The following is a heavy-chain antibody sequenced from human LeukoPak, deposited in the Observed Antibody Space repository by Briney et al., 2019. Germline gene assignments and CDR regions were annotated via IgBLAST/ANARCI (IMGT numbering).Heavy chain of an antibody. Sequence: GGAPRLSCAAPGFTFSSYGMGLVRHAPGEGVEWVSPITSSGTTNYAHSVKDRFIISRANSKDTLFLQMNSLRVEHTAVYYCANTGSYSLSWGQETLVTVSS. CDR2: ITSSGTT. D-gene: IGHD1-1*01. V-gene: IGHV3-23*01. CDR1: GFTFSSYG. J-gene: IGHJ5*02. CDR3: ANTGSYSLS.